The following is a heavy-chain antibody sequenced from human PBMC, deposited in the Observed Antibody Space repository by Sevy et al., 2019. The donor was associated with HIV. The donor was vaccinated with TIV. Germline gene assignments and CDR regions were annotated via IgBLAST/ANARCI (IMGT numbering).Heavy chain of an antibody. V-gene: IGHV4-30-4*01. J-gene: IGHJ4*02. D-gene: IGHD5-18*01. CDR2: IYYSGST. CDR1: GASISSGDDY. Sequence: SETLSLTCTVSGASISSGDDYWSWIRQPPGKGLEWIGYIYYSGSTYYNPSLKSRVTISVDTSKNHFSLKVGSVTAADTAVYYCARVRGYTHVYSFDYWGQGSLVTVSS. CDR3: ARVRGYTHVYSFDY.